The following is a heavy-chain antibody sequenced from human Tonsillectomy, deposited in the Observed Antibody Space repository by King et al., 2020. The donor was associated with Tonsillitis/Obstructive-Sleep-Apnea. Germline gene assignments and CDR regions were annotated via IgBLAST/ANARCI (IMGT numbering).Heavy chain of an antibody. CDR3: ASDPDENIVVVPAALEYYYYYYYMDV. Sequence: VQLVESGGGVVQPGSSLRLSCAASGFTFNTYAMHWVRQAPGKGLEWVAGISYDRSNEYYADSVKGRFTISKDNSKNTLYLQMNSLRAEDTAVYYSASDPDENIVVVPAALEYYYYYYYMDVWGKGTTVTVSS. CDR2: ISYDRSNE. CDR1: GFTFNTYA. D-gene: IGHD2-2*01. J-gene: IGHJ6*03. V-gene: IGHV3-30*04.